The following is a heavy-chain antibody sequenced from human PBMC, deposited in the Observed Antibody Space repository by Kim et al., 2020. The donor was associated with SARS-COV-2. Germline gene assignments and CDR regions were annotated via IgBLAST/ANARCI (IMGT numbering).Heavy chain of an antibody. J-gene: IGHJ4*02. D-gene: IGHD5-18*01. CDR3: AKGWVQPWFTY. Sequence: YYADSGKGRFAISRDKSKDTRYVQMNSRRAEDTAVYYCAKGWVQPWFTYWGQGTLVAVSS. V-gene: IGHV3-23*01.